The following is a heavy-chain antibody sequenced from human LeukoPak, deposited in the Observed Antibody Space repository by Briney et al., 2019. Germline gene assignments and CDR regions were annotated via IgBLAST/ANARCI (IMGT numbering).Heavy chain of an antibody. Sequence: NPGGSLRLSCAASGFTFSSYSMNWVRQAPGKGLEWVSSISSSSSYIYYADSVKGRFTISRDNAKNSLYLQMNSLRAEDTAVYYCASDIVATIGPSYYYYYGMDVWGQGTTVTVSS. CDR3: ASDIVATIGPSYYYYYGMDV. V-gene: IGHV3-21*01. J-gene: IGHJ6*02. CDR2: ISSSSSYI. CDR1: GFTFSSYS. D-gene: IGHD5-12*01.